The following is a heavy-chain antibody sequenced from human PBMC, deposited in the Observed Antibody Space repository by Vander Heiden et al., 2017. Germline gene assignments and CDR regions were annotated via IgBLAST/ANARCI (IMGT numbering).Heavy chain of an antibody. CDR1: GFSLSTSGVG. V-gene: IGHV2-5*02. Sequence: QITLKESGPTLVKPTQTLTLTCTFSGFSLSTSGVGVGWIRQPPGKALEWLALIYWDDDKRYSPSLKSRLTITKDTSKNQVVLTMTNMDPVDTATYYCAQTIDGGDYGDYYFDYWGQGTLVTVSS. D-gene: IGHD4-17*01. CDR3: AQTIDGGDYGDYYFDY. CDR2: IYWDDDK. J-gene: IGHJ4*02.